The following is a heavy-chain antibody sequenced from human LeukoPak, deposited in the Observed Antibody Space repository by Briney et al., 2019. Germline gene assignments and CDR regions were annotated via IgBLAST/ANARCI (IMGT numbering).Heavy chain of an antibody. Sequence: GGSLTLSCAVCGFTFSSCAMHWVRQAPGKGLEFVSAISSDWGSTYYANSVKGRFTISRDNSESTLYLQMGSLRVEDMAVYYCAGGTRYSSGYIGDYWGQGTLVTVSP. V-gene: IGHV3-64*01. CDR3: AGGTRYSSGYIGDY. CDR2: ISSDWGST. D-gene: IGHD5-18*01. CDR1: GFTFSSCA. J-gene: IGHJ4*02.